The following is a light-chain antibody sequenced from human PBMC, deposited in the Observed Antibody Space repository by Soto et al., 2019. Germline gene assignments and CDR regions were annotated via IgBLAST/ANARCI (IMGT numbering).Light chain of an antibody. Sequence: EMVMTQSPATVSVSPGDRVTLSCRASQSVGSNLAWYQQKPGQAPRLLIYGASTRATDIPARFSGSRSGTDFTLTISSQQSEDFAVYYCQQYSNWPLTFGGGTRVEI. V-gene: IGKV3-15*01. CDR2: GAS. CDR3: QQYSNWPLT. J-gene: IGKJ4*01. CDR1: QSVGSN.